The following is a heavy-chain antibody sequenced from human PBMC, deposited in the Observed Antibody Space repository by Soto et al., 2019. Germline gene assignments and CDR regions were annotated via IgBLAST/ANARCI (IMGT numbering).Heavy chain of an antibody. J-gene: IGHJ4*02. CDR3: ARETMITIGGDIEGLDY. D-gene: IGHD3-16*02. CDR2: FNPRGGDT. Sequence: QVQLVQSGAEVKKPGASVKVSCEASGSTFNNSYMHWVRQAPGQGLEWMGIFNPRGGDTIYAGKFQGRFSMTGSTSTSTVYMELSSLRSEDTAVYYCARETMITIGGDIEGLDYWGQGTLVTVS. CDR1: GSTFNNSY. V-gene: IGHV1-46*02.